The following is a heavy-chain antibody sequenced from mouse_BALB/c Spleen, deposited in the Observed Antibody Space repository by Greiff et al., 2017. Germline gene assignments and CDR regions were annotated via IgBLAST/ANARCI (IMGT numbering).Heavy chain of an antibody. D-gene: IGHD1-1*01. V-gene: IGHV1-9*01. CDR2: ILPGSGST. Sequence: VQRVESGAELMKPGASVKISCKATGYTFSSYWIEWVKQRPGHGLEWIGEILPGSGSTNYNEKFKGKATFTADTSSNTAYMQLSSLTSEDSAVYYCARGLLRYWFAYWGQGTLVTVSA. CDR3: ARGLLRYWFAY. J-gene: IGHJ3*01. CDR1: GYTFSSYW.